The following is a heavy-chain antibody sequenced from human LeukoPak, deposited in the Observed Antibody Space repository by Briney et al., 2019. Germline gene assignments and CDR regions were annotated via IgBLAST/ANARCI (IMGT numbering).Heavy chain of an antibody. J-gene: IGHJ5*02. Sequence: SETLSLTCTVSGGSISSYYWSWIRQPPGKGLEWIGYIFYSGSTNYNPSLKSRVTISLDTSKNLFSLKLTSVTAADTAVYYCARHVINWNDDNWFDPWGQGTLVTVSS. D-gene: IGHD1-1*01. CDR2: IFYSGST. CDR1: GGSISSYY. CDR3: ARHVINWNDDNWFDP. V-gene: IGHV4-59*01.